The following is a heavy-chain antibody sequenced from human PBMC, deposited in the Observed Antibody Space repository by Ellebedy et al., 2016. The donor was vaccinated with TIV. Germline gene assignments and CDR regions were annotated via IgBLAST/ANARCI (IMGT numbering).Heavy chain of an antibody. CDR2: VVGSSGST. CDR3: AKDVSVGTTQSFYGMDV. Sequence: PGGSLRLSCVASGFTFSNYAMNWVRQAPGKGLEWVSTVVGSSGSTYYADSVQGRFTVSRDNPKNTLYLQMNSLRAEDTAVYYCAKDVSVGTTQSFYGMDVWGQGTAVTVSS. CDR1: GFTFSNYA. J-gene: IGHJ6*02. D-gene: IGHD1-7*01. V-gene: IGHV3-23*01.